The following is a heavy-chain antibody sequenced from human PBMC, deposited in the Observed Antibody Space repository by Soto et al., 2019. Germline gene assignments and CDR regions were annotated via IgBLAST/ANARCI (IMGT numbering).Heavy chain of an antibody. V-gene: IGHV3-74*01. CDR2: IKSDGSST. J-gene: IGHJ6*02. CDR1: GFTFRSYW. CDR3: ARVRGEYYYGMDV. Sequence: GGSLRLSCAASGFTFRSYWMHWVRQAPGKGLVWVSRIKSDGSSTRYADSVKGRFTISRDNAKNTLYLQMNSLRVEDTAVYYCARVRGEYYYGMDVWGQGTTVTVSS.